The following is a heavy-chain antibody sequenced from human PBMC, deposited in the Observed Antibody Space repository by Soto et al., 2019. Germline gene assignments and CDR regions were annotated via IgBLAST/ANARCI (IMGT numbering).Heavy chain of an antibody. CDR3: ARQSANPQLLYFYYYYGMDV. J-gene: IGHJ6*02. CDR1: GGSISSSSYY. V-gene: IGHV4-39*01. D-gene: IGHD2-2*02. CDR2: IYYSGST. Sequence: KASETLSLTCTVSGGSISSSSYYWGWIRQPPGKGLEWIGSIYYSGSTYYNPSLKSRVTISVDTSKNQFSLKLSSVTAADTAVYYCARQSANPQLLYFYYYYGMDVWGQGTTVTVSS.